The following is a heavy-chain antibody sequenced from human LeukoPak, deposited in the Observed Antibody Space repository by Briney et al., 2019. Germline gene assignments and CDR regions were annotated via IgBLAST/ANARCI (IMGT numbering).Heavy chain of an antibody. CDR1: GFMFTDYY. CDR3: ARVGPAYYYDSIGPFDI. CDR2: INLSGGHT. Sequence: ASVKASCKASGFMFTDYYMHWVRQAPGQGLEWMGIINLSGGHTTYAQKFQGRVTVTSDTSTSTVYMELSSLRSEDTAVYYCARVGPAYYYDSIGPFDIWGQGTLVTVSS. D-gene: IGHD3-22*01. V-gene: IGHV1-46*01. J-gene: IGHJ3*02.